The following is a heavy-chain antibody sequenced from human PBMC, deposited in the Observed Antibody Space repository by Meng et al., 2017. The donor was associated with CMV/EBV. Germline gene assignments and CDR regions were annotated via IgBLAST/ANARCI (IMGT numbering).Heavy chain of an antibody. CDR3: ALTMVVTRGFFDY. J-gene: IGHJ4*01. V-gene: IGHV2-70D*14. CDR2: IDWDDDQ. D-gene: IGHD4-23*01. Sequence: SGPTLVKPTQTLTLTCTFSGFSLSNIGVRVSWIRQPPGKALEWLAHIDWDDDQFYSTSLKTRLTISKDTSKNQVVLTMTNMDPVDTATYYCALTMVVTRGFFDYWGQGTLVTVPQ. CDR1: GFSLSNIGVR.